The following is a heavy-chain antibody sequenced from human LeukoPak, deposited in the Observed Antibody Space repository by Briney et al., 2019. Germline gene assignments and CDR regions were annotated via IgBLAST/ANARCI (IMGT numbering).Heavy chain of an antibody. V-gene: IGHV4-30-2*01. Sequence: TSQTLSLTCTISGGSISSGGYYWSWIRQPPGKGLEWIGYIYHSGSTYYNPSLKSRVTISVDRSKNQFSLKLSSVTAADTAVYYCARDGREACSSTSCYPDYWGQGTLVTVSS. D-gene: IGHD2-2*01. CDR2: IYHSGST. CDR1: GGSISSGGYY. J-gene: IGHJ4*02. CDR3: ARDGREACSSTSCYPDY.